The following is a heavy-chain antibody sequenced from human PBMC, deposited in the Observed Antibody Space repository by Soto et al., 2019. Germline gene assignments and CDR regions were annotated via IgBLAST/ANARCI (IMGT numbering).Heavy chain of an antibody. V-gene: IGHV3-13*01. CDR2: IGTAGDT. CDR3: AREYYGVLTGYYNDF. J-gene: IGHJ4*02. Sequence: GGSLRLSCAASGFTFSSYDMHWVRQATGKGLEWVSAIGTAGDTYYPGSVKGRFTISRDNDANILYLQMSSLRAEDTAVYYCAREYYGVLTGYYNDFWGQGTLVTVSS. D-gene: IGHD3-9*01. CDR1: GFTFSSYD.